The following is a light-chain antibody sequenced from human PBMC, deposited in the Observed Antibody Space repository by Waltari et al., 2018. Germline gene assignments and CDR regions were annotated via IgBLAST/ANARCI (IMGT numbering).Light chain of an antibody. CDR1: SSAVAAYNS. Sequence: QSALTQPASVSGSPGQSIPIPCPGTSSAVAAYNSVSWYQQHPGNAPKLMIYEVSNRPSGVSNRFSGAKSGNTAALTISGLQAEDEADYYCSSFTSSSTWVFGGGTKLTVL. J-gene: IGLJ3*02. V-gene: IGLV2-14*01. CDR3: SSFTSSSTWV. CDR2: EVS.